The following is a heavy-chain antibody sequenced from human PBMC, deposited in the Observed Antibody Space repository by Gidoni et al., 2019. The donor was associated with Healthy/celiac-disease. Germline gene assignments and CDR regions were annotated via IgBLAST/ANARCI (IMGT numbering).Heavy chain of an antibody. D-gene: IGHD1-26*01. CDR2: IYYSGGT. J-gene: IGHJ4*02. CDR1: TSGDYY. CDR3: ARGTSGMAH. Sequence: TSGDYYWSWIRQPPGKGLEWIGYIYYSGGTYYNPSLKSRVTISVDTSKNQFSLKLSSVTAADTAVYYCARGTSGMAHWGQGTLVTVSS. V-gene: IGHV4-30-4*01.